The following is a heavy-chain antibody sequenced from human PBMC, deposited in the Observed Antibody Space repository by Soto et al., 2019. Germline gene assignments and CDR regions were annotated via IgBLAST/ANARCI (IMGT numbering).Heavy chain of an antibody. CDR1: GDTFKNCV. V-gene: IGHV1-69*01. D-gene: IGHD3-10*01. J-gene: IGHJ6*02. CDR2: IIPLFGTT. CDR3: AAELGFGKLSVV. Sequence: QVQVVQSGVEVRRPGSSVKVSCKGSGDTFKNCVISWVRQAPGQGLEWMGGIIPLFGTTDFAQRFQGRLTITTDESTTTAYMELSRLRSEDTATYYCAAELGFGKLSVVWGQGTTVIVSS.